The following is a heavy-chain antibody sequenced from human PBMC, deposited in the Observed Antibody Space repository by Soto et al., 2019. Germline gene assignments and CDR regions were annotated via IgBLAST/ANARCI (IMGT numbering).Heavy chain of an antibody. Sequence: QVQLVQSGAEVKKPGASVKVSCKASGYTFTSYGISWVRQAPGQGLEWMGWISAYNGNTNYAQKLQGRVTMTTDTTTRTAYMELRSLRSDHTAVYYCARDQRGSGWYFYFPPFDYCGQGTLVTVSS. J-gene: IGHJ4*02. CDR3: ARDQRGSGWYFYFPPFDY. D-gene: IGHD6-19*01. CDR1: GYTFTSYG. CDR2: ISAYNGNT. V-gene: IGHV1-18*01.